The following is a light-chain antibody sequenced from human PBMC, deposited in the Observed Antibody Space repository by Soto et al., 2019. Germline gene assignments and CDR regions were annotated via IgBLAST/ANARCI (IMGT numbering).Light chain of an antibody. V-gene: IGLV2-23*02. CDR2: EVN. J-gene: IGLJ3*02. CDR1: SSDVGSYNL. CDR3: CSYAGTNWV. Sequence: QSALTQPASVSGSPGQSITISCSGTSSDVGSYNLVSWYQQYPGKAHTLMIYEVNKRPSGVSNRFSGSKSGNTASLTISGLQAEDEADYYCCSYAGTNWVFGGGTKLTVL.